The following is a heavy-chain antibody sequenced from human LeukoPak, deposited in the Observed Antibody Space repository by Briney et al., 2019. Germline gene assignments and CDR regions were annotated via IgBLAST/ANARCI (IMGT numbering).Heavy chain of an antibody. CDR3: ARGQPSITIFGVVIIESDFDY. CDR2: INPSGGST. J-gene: IGHJ4*02. V-gene: IGHV1-46*01. Sequence: ASVKVSCKASGYTSTSYYMHWVRQAPGQGLEWMGIINPSGGSTSYAQKFQGRVTMTRDTSTSTVYMELSSLRSEDTAVYYCARGQPSITIFGVVIIESDFDYWGQGTLVTVSS. D-gene: IGHD3-3*01. CDR1: GYTSTSYY.